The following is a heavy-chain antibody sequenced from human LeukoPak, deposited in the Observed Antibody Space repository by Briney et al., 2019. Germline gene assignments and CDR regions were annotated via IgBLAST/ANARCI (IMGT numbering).Heavy chain of an antibody. J-gene: IGHJ5*02. CDR2: VNHSGNT. V-gene: IGHV4-34*01. CDR1: GFRFSSHW. Sequence: GSLRLSCAASGFRFSSHWMSWVRQTPGKGLEWIGEVNHSGNTNYNPSLKSRVTITLDTSKNQFSLKLSSVTAADTAVYYCARGNWFDPWGQGTLVTVSS. CDR3: ARGNWFDP.